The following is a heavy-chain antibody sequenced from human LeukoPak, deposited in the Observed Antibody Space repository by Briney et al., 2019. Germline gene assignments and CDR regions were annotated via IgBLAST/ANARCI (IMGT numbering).Heavy chain of an antibody. D-gene: IGHD2-2*01. J-gene: IGHJ4*02. Sequence: GGSLRLSCAASGFTFSSYAMSFLRRAPGKGLEWVSAISDDFGTYHSDSVKGRFTISRDNSRNTLYLQMTSLRAEDTAVYYCARGNSGHCTGATCYALDYWGQGTLVTVSS. CDR3: ARGNSGHCTGATCYALDY. V-gene: IGHV3-23*01. CDR2: ISDDFGT. CDR1: GFTFSSYA.